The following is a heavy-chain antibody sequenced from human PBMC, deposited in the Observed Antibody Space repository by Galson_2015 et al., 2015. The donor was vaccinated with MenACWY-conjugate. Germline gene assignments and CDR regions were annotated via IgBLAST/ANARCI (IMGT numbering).Heavy chain of an antibody. D-gene: IGHD3-10*01. V-gene: IGHV4-38-2*02. CDR2: TPHSGST. CDR1: GSSISSGSF. J-gene: IGHJ4*02. CDR3: ARRVRRLTKPFDS. Sequence: SETLSLTCTVSGSSISSGSFWAWIRQTPGKGLEWLGNTPHSGSTYYNPSLENRVTISLDTSKNEVSLRLKSVTAADSAVYYCARRVRRLTKPFDSWGQGLLVTVSS.